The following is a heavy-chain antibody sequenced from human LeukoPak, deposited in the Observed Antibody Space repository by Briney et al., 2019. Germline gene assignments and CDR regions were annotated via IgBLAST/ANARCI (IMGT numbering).Heavy chain of an antibody. CDR2: IYSGGST. CDR3: ARFQHYYYYGMDV. J-gene: IGHJ6*02. V-gene: IGHV3-66*02. D-gene: IGHD3-16*01. Sequence: GGSLRLSCAASGFTVGSNYMSWVRQAPGKGLEWVSVIYSGGSTYYADSVKGRFTISRDNSKNTLYLQMNSLRAEDTAVYYCARFQHYYYYGMDVWGQGTTVTVSS. CDR1: GFTVGSNY.